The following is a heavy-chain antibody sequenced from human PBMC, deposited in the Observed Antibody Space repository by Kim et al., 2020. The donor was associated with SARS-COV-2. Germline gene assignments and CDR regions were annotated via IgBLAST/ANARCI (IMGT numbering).Heavy chain of an antibody. CDR1: GYTFRAYW. J-gene: IGHJ4*02. D-gene: IGHD3-10*01. Sequence: GESLKISCNVSGYTFRAYWIGWVRQMPGKGLEWMGIIYPGDSITRYSPSFQGQVTISADKSISTAYLQGSSLKASDTAMYYCVRQDGAGLYYFDYWGQGTLVTVSS. CDR3: VRQDGAGLYYFDY. CDR2: IYPGDSIT. V-gene: IGHV5-51*01.